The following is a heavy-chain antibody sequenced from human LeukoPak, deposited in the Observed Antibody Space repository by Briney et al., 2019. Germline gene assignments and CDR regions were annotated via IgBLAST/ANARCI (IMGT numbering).Heavy chain of an antibody. V-gene: IGHV4-34*01. Sequence: SETLSLTCAVYGGSFSGYYWSWIRQPPGKGLEWMGEINHSGSTNYNPSLKSRVTISVDTSKNQFSLKLSSVTAADTAVYYCARRGYQLLFSVGRRRNWFDPWAREPWSPSPQ. CDR3: ARRGYQLLFSVGRRRNWFDP. CDR2: INHSGST. D-gene: IGHD2-2*01. J-gene: IGHJ5*02. CDR1: GGSFSGYY.